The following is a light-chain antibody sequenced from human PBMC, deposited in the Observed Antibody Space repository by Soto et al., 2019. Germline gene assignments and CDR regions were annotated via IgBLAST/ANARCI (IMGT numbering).Light chain of an antibody. J-gene: IGLJ1*01. CDR1: TSNIGSNY. CDR2: RNN. V-gene: IGLV1-47*01. CDR3: ATWDDSLNGFSV. Sequence: QSVLTQPPSASGTPGQGVTISCSGSTSNIGSNYVYWYQQLPGTAPKLLIYRNNQRPSGVPDRFSGSKSGTSASLAISGLRSDDEADYFCATWDDSLNGFSVFGTGPKATVL.